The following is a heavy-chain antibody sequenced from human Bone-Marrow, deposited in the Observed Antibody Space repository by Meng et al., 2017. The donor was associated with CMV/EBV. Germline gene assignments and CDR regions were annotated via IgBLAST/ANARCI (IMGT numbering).Heavy chain of an antibody. J-gene: IGHJ4*02. V-gene: IGHV3-21*01. CDR3: ARETTRKGPPSY. D-gene: IGHD1/OR15-1a*01. CDR1: GFTFSSYS. Sequence: GGSLRLSCAASGFTFSSYSMNWVRQAPGKGLEWVSSISSSSSYIYYADSVKGRFTISRDNAKNSLYLQMNSLRAEDTAVYYCARETTRKGPPSYWGQGTLVTVPS. CDR2: ISSSSSYI.